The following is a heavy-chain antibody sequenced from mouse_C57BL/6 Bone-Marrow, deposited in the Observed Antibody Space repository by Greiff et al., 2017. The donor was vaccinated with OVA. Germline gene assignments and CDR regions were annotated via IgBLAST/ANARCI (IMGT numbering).Heavy chain of an antibody. V-gene: IGHV1-81*01. CDR2: IYPRSGNT. J-gene: IGHJ2*01. D-gene: IGHD2-4*01. CDR3: ARWPIYYEFG. Sequence: QVQLKQSGAELARPGASVKLSCKASGYTFTSYGISWVKQRTGQGLEWIGEIYPRSGNTYYNEKFKGKATLTADKSSSTAYMELRSLTSGDSAVYFCARWPIYYEFGWGQGTTLTVSS. CDR1: GYTFTSYG.